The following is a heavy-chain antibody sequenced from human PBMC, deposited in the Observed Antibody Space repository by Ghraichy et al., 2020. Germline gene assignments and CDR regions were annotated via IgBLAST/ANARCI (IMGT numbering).Heavy chain of an antibody. Sequence: SETLSLTCAVYGGSFSGYYWSWIRQPPGKGLEWIGEINHSGSTNYNPSLKSRVTISVDTSKNQFSLKLSSVTAADTAVYYCARTRGKQLVRSYYFDYWGQGTLVTVSS. D-gene: IGHD6-6*01. J-gene: IGHJ4*02. CDR1: GGSFSGYY. V-gene: IGHV4-34*01. CDR3: ARTRGKQLVRSYYFDY. CDR2: INHSGST.